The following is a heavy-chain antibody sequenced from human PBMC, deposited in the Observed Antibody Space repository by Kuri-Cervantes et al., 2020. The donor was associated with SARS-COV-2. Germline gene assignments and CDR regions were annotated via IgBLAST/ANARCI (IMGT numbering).Heavy chain of an antibody. V-gene: IGHV3-23*01. J-gene: IGHJ4*02. D-gene: IGHD7-27*01. Sequence: LTGAAPGFTFSSYAMSWVCQAPGKGLEWVSAISGSGGSTYYADSVKGRFTISRDNSKNTLYLQMNSLRAGDTAVYYCARGELGISDYWGQGTLVTVSS. CDR2: ISGSGGST. CDR3: ARGELGISDY. CDR1: GFTFSSYA.